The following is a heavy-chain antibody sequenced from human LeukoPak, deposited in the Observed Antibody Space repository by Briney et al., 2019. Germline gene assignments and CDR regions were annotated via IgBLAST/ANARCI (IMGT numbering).Heavy chain of an antibody. J-gene: IGHJ4*02. Sequence: GGFLRLSCAASGFTFSNYWMSWFRQAPGKGLEWVANMNQDGGGKYYVDSVKGRFTISRDNTKNSLYLQMNSLRAEDTAVYYRARAGRERIAVAGPDFDYWGQGTLVTVSS. CDR3: ARAGRERIAVAGPDFDY. D-gene: IGHD6-19*01. CDR2: MNQDGGGK. V-gene: IGHV3-7*03. CDR1: GFTFSNYW.